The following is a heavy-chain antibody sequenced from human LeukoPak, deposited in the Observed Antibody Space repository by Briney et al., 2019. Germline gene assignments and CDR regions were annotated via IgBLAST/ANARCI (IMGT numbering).Heavy chain of an antibody. CDR2: INPSGGST. CDR1: GYTFTGYY. J-gene: IGHJ4*02. D-gene: IGHD5-24*01. CDR3: ARNGGEMATIFSSKAFDY. Sequence: ASVKVSCKASGYTFTGYYMHWVRQAPGQGLEWMGIINPSGGSTSYAQKFQGRVTMTRDMSTSTVYMELSSLRSEDTAVYYCARNGGEMATIFSSKAFDYWGQGTLVTVSS. V-gene: IGHV1-46*01.